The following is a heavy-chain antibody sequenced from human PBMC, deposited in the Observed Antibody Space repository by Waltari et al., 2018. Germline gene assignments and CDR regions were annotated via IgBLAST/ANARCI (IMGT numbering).Heavy chain of an antibody. CDR3: ARDYCDRTYCHGMDV. D-gene: IGHD3-22*01. V-gene: IGHV3-30*04. Sequence: QVQLVESGGGVVQPGRSLRLSCAASEFTFSSYAMHWGRQAPGKGLEWVAVISYNKRNIYYVDSVRGRFTISRDNSKKMLYLQRNSLRAEDTAVYYCARDYCDRTYCHGMDVWGQGTTVTVSS. J-gene: IGHJ6*01. CDR2: ISYNKRNI. CDR1: EFTFSSYA.